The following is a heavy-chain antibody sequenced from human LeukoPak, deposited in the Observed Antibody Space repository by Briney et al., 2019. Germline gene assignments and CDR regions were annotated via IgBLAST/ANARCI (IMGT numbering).Heavy chain of an antibody. CDR1: GYTLTELS. Sequence: GASVTVSCKVSGYTLTELSMHWVRQAPGKGLEWMGGFDPEDGETIYAQKFQGRVTITADESTSTAYMELSSLRSEDTAVYYCAREGPDYGSGSYYGSFDYWGQGTLVTVSS. V-gene: IGHV1-24*01. CDR2: FDPEDGET. D-gene: IGHD3-10*01. J-gene: IGHJ4*02. CDR3: AREGPDYGSGSYYGSFDY.